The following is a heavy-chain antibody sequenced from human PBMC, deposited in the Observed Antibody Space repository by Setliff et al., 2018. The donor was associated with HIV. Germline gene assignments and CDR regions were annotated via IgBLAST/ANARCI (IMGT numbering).Heavy chain of an antibody. Sequence: ASVKVSCKASGYTFTSYSMSWVRQAPGQGLEWMGWIIAYNGKTNYAQNLQGRVTMSTDTSTRTAYMELRSLRSDDTAVYYCARGGLADGFDIWGQGTMVTGSS. V-gene: IGHV1-18*01. CDR2: IIAYNGKT. CDR1: GYTFTSYS. CDR3: ARGGLADGFDI. D-gene: IGHD6-19*01. J-gene: IGHJ3*02.